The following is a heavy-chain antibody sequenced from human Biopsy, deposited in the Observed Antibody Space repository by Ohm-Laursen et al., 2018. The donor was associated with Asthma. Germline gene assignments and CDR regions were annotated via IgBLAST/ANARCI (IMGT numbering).Heavy chain of an antibody. V-gene: IGHV3-53*01. CDR2: IYSGGTS. D-gene: IGHD6-13*01. CDR1: GFDLRDYT. CDR3: ARGDSSSWSHYYFDY. J-gene: IGHJ4*02. Sequence: LTLTCAASGFDLRDYTMNWVRQAPGKGLEWVSVIYSGGTSHTADSVRGRFTISRDYSKNTLYLQMHSLRAEDTAVYYCARGDSSSWSHYYFDYWGQGTLVTVSS.